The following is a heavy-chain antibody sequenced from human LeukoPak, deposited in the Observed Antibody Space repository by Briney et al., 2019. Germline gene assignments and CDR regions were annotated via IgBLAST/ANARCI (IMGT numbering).Heavy chain of an antibody. Sequence: GGSLRLSCAASGFTFSSYWMSWVRQAPGKGLEWVANIRQDGSVQNYADSVRGRFTISRDNPKNSVYLQMSSLRAEDRAVYYCLVTTRSRGFDYWGQGTLVTVSS. V-gene: IGHV3-7*01. CDR2: IRQDGSVQ. J-gene: IGHJ4*02. D-gene: IGHD1/OR15-1a*01. CDR3: LVTTRSRGFDY. CDR1: GFTFSSYW.